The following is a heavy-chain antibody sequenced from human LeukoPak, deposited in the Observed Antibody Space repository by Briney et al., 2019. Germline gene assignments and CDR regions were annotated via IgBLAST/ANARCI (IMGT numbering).Heavy chain of an antibody. D-gene: IGHD6-19*01. CDR1: GFTFSSYA. CDR3: AKTLGSGWYYFDY. CDR2: ISGSGGST. V-gene: IGHV3-23*01. Sequence: GGSLRLSCAASGFTFSSYAMSWVRQAPRKGLEWVSGISGSGGSTDYADSVKGRFTISRDNSKNTLYLQMNSLRAEDTAVYYCAKTLGSGWYYFDYWGQGTLVTVSS. J-gene: IGHJ4*02.